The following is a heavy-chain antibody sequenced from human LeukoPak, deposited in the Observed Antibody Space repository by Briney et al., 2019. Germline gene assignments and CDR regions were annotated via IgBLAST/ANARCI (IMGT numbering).Heavy chain of an antibody. Sequence: SETLSLTCTVSGGSISSSSYYWGWIRQPPGKGLEWIGSIYYSGSTYYNPSLKSRVTISVDTSKNQFSLKLSSVTAADTAVYYCARAPRRDGYNPPLNWGQGTLVTVSS. D-gene: IGHD5-24*01. CDR1: GGSISSSSYY. CDR3: ARAPRRDGYNPPLN. J-gene: IGHJ4*02. CDR2: IYYSGST. V-gene: IGHV4-39*01.